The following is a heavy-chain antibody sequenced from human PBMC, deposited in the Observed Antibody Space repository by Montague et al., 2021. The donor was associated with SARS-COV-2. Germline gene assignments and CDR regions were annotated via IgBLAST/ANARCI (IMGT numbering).Heavy chain of an antibody. CDR2: TYYRSEWYM. Sequence: CAISGDSVSRDSVAWNWIRQSPSRGLEWLGRTYYRSEWYMDYALSLNSRMTINPDTSKNEFSLKLTSVTVADAATYYCARGQVTAFAVLIVFPAAGALDSWGRGTTVTVSS. V-gene: IGHV6-1*01. CDR3: ARGQVTAFAVLIVFPAAGALDS. J-gene: IGHJ3*01. CDR1: GDSVSRDSVA. D-gene: IGHD3-3*01.